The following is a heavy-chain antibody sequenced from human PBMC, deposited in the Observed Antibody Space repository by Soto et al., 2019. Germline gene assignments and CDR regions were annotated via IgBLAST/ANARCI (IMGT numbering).Heavy chain of an antibody. J-gene: IGHJ4*02. V-gene: IGHV4-61*01. CDR2: VYHTGRA. CDR1: GGSFKSGSYS. Sequence: QVQLQESGPGLVKPSETLSLTCTVSGGSFKSGSYSWSWIRQPPGKGLESIGYVYHTGRASYNPSLKSRVSISMDTSKNQFSLNLDCVTAADTAVYFCARDFAYFDSWGQGTLVTVSS. CDR3: ARDFAYFDS. D-gene: IGHD3-3*01.